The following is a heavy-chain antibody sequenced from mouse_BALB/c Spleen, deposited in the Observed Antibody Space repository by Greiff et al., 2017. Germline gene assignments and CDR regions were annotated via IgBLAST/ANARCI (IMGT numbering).Heavy chain of an antibody. D-gene: IGHD2-1*01. CDR2: IDPANGNT. CDR1: GFNIKDTY. Sequence: VQLQQSGAELVKPGASVKLSCTASGFNIKDTYMHWVKQRPEQGLEWIGRIDPANGNTKYDPKFQGKATITADTSSNTAYLQLSSLTSEDTAVYYCARVATYGNSWFAYWGQGTLVTVSA. CDR3: ARVATYGNSWFAY. J-gene: IGHJ3*01. V-gene: IGHV14-3*02.